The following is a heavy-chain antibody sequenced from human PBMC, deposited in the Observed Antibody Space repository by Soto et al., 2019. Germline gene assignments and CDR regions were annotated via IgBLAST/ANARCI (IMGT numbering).Heavy chain of an antibody. D-gene: IGHD6-19*01. CDR2: IKQDGSED. CDR3: ENIASYNSVYLVVCYFDS. V-gene: IGHV3-7*03. Sequence: GGSLRLSCAASGFRFSPYWMSWVRQAPRRGLEWVANIKQDGSEDYYVHSVRDRYTITRGNAKHSLYPQTSSLRAEEPGVYYCENIASYNSVYLVVCYFDSWGQGTLVTVSS. J-gene: IGHJ4*02. CDR1: GFRFSPYW.